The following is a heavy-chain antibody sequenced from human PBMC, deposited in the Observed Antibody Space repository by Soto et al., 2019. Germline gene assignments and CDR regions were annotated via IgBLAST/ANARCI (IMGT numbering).Heavy chain of an antibody. J-gene: IGHJ4*02. V-gene: IGHV1-2*02. D-gene: IGHD3-9*01. CDR2: ISPRSGGT. Sequence: ASVKVSCKASGYTFIDYYMHWVRQAAGQGFEWVGRISPRSGGTNNAQKFQGRVTITLDTSLNTAYMELNSLISEDTAVYYCARPPGYISDWYYFDLWGQGTLVTVSS. CDR1: GYTFIDYY. CDR3: ARPPGYISDWYYFDL.